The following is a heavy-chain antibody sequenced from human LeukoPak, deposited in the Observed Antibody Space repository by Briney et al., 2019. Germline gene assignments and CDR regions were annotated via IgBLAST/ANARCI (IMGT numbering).Heavy chain of an antibody. CDR3: AVGYYGSGTPSDY. CDR2: IYYSGST. Sequence: PSETLSLTCTVSGGSISSGGYYWSWIRQHPGTGLEWIGYIYYSGSTYYNPSLKSRVTISVDTSKNQFSLKLSSVTAADTAVYYCAVGYYGSGTPSDYWGQGTLVTVSS. J-gene: IGHJ4*02. D-gene: IGHD3-10*01. CDR1: GGSISSGGYY. V-gene: IGHV4-31*03.